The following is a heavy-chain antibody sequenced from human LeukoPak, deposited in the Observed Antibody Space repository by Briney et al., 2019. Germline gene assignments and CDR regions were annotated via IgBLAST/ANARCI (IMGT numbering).Heavy chain of an antibody. V-gene: IGHV3-11*04. CDR3: AREYYYDSSGYYYGMDV. CDR1: GFTFSDYY. CDR2: ISGSGSTI. Sequence: GGSLRLSCAASGFTFSDYYMSWIRQAPGKGLEWVSYISGSGSTIYYADSVKGRFTISRDNAKNSLYLQMNSLRAEDTALYYCAREYYYDSSGYYYGMDVWGQGTTVTVPS. J-gene: IGHJ6*02. D-gene: IGHD3-22*01.